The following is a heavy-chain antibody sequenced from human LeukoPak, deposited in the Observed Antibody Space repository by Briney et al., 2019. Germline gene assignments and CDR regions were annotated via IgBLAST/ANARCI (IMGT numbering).Heavy chain of an antibody. CDR3: AREGGGAVAGTGY. J-gene: IGHJ4*02. Sequence: GASVKVSCKASGGTFSSYAISWVRQAPGQGLEWMGRIIPILGIENYAQKFQGRVTITAEKSTSTAYMELSSLRSEATAVYYCAREGGGAVAGTGYWGQGTLVTVSS. V-gene: IGHV1-69*04. CDR1: GGTFSSYA. CDR2: IIPILGIE. D-gene: IGHD6-19*01.